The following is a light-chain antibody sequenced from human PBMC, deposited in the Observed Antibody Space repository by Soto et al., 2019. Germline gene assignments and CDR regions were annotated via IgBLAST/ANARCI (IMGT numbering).Light chain of an antibody. CDR2: DAS. J-gene: IGKJ5*01. V-gene: IGKV3-11*01. Sequence: IVLAQSPATLSLSPGEGATLSCRASQSVSSYLAWYQQKPGQAPRLLIYDASNRATGIPARFSGSGSGTDFTLTISSLQPDDFAVYYCQQYNNWPPRTFGQGTRLEIK. CDR3: QQYNNWPPRT. CDR1: QSVSSY.